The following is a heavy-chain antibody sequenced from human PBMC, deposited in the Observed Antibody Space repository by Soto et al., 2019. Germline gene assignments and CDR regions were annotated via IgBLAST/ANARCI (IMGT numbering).Heavy chain of an antibody. Sequence: LRLSCAVSGFICSSYDMSWVRQAPGKGLEWVSTILVSGSTHYEDSVKGRFTISRDTSRNTVYLQMNSLTAGDTAVYYCAKATATGGGAFEIYGQGTMVTVS. V-gene: IGHV3-23*01. J-gene: IGHJ3*02. CDR3: AKATATGGGAFEI. CDR2: ILVSGST. D-gene: IGHD2-8*02. CDR1: GFICSSYD.